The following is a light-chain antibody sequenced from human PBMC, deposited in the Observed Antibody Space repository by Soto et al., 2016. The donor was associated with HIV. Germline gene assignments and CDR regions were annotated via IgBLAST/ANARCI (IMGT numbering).Light chain of an antibody. J-gene: IGLJ2*01. Sequence: SYVLTQSPSVSVAPGKTARIACGGNNIGSKSVHWYQQKPGQAPVLVVYDDSDRPSGIPERFSGSNSGNTATLTISETQAMDEADYYCQVWDSSTARVVFGGGTKLTVL. CDR2: DDS. CDR1: NIGSKS. V-gene: IGLV3-21*01. CDR3: QVWDSSTARVV.